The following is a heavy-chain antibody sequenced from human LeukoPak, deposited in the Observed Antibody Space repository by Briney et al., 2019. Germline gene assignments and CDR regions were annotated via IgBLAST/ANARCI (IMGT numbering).Heavy chain of an antibody. V-gene: IGHV4-59*08. Sequence: SETLSLTCTVSGGSISSYYWSWNRQPPGKGLEWIAYIYYSGTTNYNPSLKSRVTISLDTSKNQFSLKLSSVTAADTAVYYCARHGGYSGNPMPFDSWGQGTLVTVSS. J-gene: IGHJ4*02. CDR1: GGSISSYY. CDR2: IYYSGTT. D-gene: IGHD4-23*01. CDR3: ARHGGYSGNPMPFDS.